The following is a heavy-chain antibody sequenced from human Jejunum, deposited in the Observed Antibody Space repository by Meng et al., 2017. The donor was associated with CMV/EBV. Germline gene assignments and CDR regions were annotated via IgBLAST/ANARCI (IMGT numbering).Heavy chain of an antibody. V-gene: IGHV4-4*07. CDR1: AGPISGYY. CDR3: ARESGSYYWFDP. CDR2: IYTSGST. Sequence: VPMQASAPGMVKSPATLSLTCFVRAGPISGYYWSWIRPPAGKGLEWIGRIYTSGSTHYNPSLKSRLTMSVDLAKNQISLKLSSVTAADTAVYYCARESGSYYWFDPWGQGTLVTVSS. D-gene: IGHD1-26*01. J-gene: IGHJ5*02.